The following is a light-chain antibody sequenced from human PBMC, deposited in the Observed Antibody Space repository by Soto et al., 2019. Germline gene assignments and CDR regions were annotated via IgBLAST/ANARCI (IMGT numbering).Light chain of an antibody. Sequence: DIQITQSPSTLSGSVGYRVTITCRASQTIISWLAWYQQKPGKAPKLLIYKASTLKSGVPSRFSGSGSGTELTLTTSSLQPDDFATHYCQHYNSYSEPFVQGTKVDI. CDR2: KAS. V-gene: IGKV1-5*03. CDR1: QTIISW. CDR3: QHYNSYSEP. J-gene: IGKJ1*01.